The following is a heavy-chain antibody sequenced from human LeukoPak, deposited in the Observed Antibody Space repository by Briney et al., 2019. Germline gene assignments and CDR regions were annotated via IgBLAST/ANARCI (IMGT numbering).Heavy chain of an antibody. CDR3: ARLSRRMHLLPGRGSRADHYYYYMDV. J-gene: IGHJ6*03. CDR2: ISSSSSYI. V-gene: IGHV3-21*01. CDR1: GFTFSSYS. Sequence: GGSLRLSCAASGFTFSSYSMNWVRQAPGKGLEWVSSISSSSSYIYYADSVKGRFTISRDNAKNSLYLQMNSLRAEDTAVYYCARLSRRMHLLPGRGSRADHYYYYMDVWGKGTTVTVSS. D-gene: IGHD2/OR15-2a*01.